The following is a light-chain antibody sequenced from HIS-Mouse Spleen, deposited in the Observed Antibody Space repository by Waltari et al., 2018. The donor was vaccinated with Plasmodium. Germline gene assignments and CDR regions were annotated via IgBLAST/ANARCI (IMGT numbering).Light chain of an antibody. V-gene: IGLV2-23*01. CDR3: CSYAGSSTYV. CDR2: EGS. CDR1: RSDVGSSNL. J-gene: IGLJ1*01. Sequence: QSALTQPASVSASPGQSITTSCTGTRSDVGSSNLLSWYQQPPGKAPKLMIYEGSKRPSGVSNRFSGSKSGNTASLTISGLQAEDEADYYCCSYAGSSTYVFGTGTKVTVL.